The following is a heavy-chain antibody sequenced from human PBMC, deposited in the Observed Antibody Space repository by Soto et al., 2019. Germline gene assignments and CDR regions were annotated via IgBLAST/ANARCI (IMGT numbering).Heavy chain of an antibody. J-gene: IGHJ5*02. V-gene: IGHV4-4*02. CDR2: IYHSGST. CDR3: ARHQSHSSSYVDP. CDR1: GGSISSSNW. Sequence: SETLSLTCAVSGGSISSSNWWSWVRQSPGKGLEWIGEIYHSGSTNYNPSLKSRVTISVDTSKNQFSLKLSSVTAADTAVYYCARHQSHSSSYVDPWGQGTLVTVSS. D-gene: IGHD6-13*01.